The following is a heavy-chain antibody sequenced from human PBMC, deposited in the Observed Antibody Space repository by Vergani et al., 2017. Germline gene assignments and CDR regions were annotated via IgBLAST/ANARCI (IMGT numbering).Heavy chain of an antibody. Sequence: QVQLQQWGAGLLKPSETLSLTCAVYGGSFSGYYWSWIRQPPGKGLEWSGEINHSGSTNYNPSLKSRVTISVDTSKNQFALKLSSVTAEDKAVYYCARPSGARNRQSSSWYRGDAFDIWGQGTMVTVSS. J-gene: IGHJ3*02. CDR1: GGSFSGYY. D-gene: IGHD6-13*01. V-gene: IGHV4-34*01. CDR3: ARPSGARNRQSSSWYRGDAFDI. CDR2: INHSGST.